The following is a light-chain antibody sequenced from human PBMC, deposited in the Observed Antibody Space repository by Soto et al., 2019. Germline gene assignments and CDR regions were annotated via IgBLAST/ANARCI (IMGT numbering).Light chain of an antibody. J-gene: IGLJ2*01. CDR3: SSFTSKSTLI. Sequence: QSALTQPASVSGSPGQSITISCTGTSSDIGYYNYVSWYQQYPGKAPKLIIYEVSNRPSGVSNRFSGSKSANTASLTISGLQAEDEADYHCSSFTSKSTLIFGGGTKVTVL. V-gene: IGLV2-14*01. CDR2: EVS. CDR1: SSDIGYYNY.